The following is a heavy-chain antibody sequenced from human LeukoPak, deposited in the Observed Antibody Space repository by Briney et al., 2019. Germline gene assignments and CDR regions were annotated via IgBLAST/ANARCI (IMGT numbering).Heavy chain of an antibody. J-gene: IGHJ4*02. CDR1: GYTFTGYY. Sequence: EASVKVSCKASGYTFTGYYMHWVRQAPGQGLEWMGWINPNSGGTNYAQKFQGRVTMTRDTSISTAYMELSRLRSDDTAVYYCARNYDFWSGYYPSYWGQGTLVTVSS. D-gene: IGHD3-3*01. CDR2: INPNSGGT. V-gene: IGHV1-2*02. CDR3: ARNYDFWSGYYPSY.